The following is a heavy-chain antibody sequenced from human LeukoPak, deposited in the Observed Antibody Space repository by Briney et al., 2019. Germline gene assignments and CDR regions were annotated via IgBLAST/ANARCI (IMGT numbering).Heavy chain of an antibody. Sequence: GGSLRLSYATSGFPFETNAMSWVRQAPGKGLEWVATIGNTETFYADSVTGRFTISRDNSKNTVNLQMNRLRVEDTAIYYCAKDWIQFNRVFDCFDSWGQGTLVTVSS. CDR3: AKDWIQFNRVFDCFDS. CDR1: GFPFETNA. D-gene: IGHD5-18*01. CDR2: IGNTET. J-gene: IGHJ4*02. V-gene: IGHV3-23*01.